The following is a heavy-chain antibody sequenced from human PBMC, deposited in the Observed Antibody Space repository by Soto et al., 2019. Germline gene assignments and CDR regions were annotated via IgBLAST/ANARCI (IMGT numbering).Heavy chain of an antibody. V-gene: IGHV1-46*01. CDR2: INPSGGST. D-gene: IGHD4-17*01. J-gene: IGHJ6*02. Sequence: ASVKISCKASGYTFTSYYMHWVRQAPGQGLEWMGIINPSGGSTSYAQKFQGRVTMTRDTSTRTVYMELSSLRSEDTAVYYCARDPMTTVPDYYYGMDVWGQGTKVTVSS. CDR3: ARDPMTTVPDYYYGMDV. CDR1: GYTFTSYY.